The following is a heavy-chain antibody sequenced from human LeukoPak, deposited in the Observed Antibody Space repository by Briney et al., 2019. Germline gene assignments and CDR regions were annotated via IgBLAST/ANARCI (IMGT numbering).Heavy chain of an antibody. CDR3: ATRSGDCSSTSCYSHY. CDR2: IYSDGRT. CDR1: GFTVSSNY. J-gene: IGHJ4*02. D-gene: IGHD2-2*02. V-gene: IGHV3-53*01. Sequence: GGSLRLSCAASGFTVSSNYMSWVRQAPGKGLEWVSVIYSDGRTCYTDSVKGRFTISRDNPKNTLYLQMNSLRAEDTAVYYCATRSGDCSSTSCYSHYWGQGTLVTVSS.